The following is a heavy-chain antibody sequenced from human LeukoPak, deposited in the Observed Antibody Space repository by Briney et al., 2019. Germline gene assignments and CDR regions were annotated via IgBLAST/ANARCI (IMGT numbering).Heavy chain of an antibody. J-gene: IGHJ5*02. CDR1: GGTFSSYA. Sequence: SVKVSCKASGGTFSSYAISWVRQAPGQGLEWMGGIIPIFGTANYAQKFQGRVTITTDESTSTAYMELSSLRSEDTAVYYCASSNPPITFSDPWGQGTLVTVSS. CDR2: IIPIFGTA. V-gene: IGHV1-69*05. D-gene: IGHD3-16*01. CDR3: ASSNPPITFSDP.